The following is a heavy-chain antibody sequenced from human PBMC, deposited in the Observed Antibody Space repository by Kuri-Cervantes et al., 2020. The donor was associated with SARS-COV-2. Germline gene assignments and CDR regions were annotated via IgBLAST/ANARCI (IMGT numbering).Heavy chain of an antibody. V-gene: IGHV3-53*01. J-gene: IGHJ4*02. CDR3: ARVEMATQIDY. CDR1: GFTVSRDY. D-gene: IGHD5-24*01. CDR2: IYSAGNT. Sequence: GESLKISCATSGFTVSRDYMSWVRQAPGKGLEWVSLIYSAGNTCYAASVKGRFTISRDDSNNTLYLQMNSLRAEDTAVYYCARVEMATQIDYWGQGTLVTVSS.